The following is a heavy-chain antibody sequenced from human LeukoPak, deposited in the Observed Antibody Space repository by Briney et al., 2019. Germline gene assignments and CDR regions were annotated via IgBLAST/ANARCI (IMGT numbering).Heavy chain of an antibody. V-gene: IGHV4-61*02. CDR1: GGSISSDNYY. CDR2: IYSSGST. CDR3: AREGSGSTPYYYGMDV. D-gene: IGHD6-19*01. J-gene: IGHJ6*02. Sequence: PSETLSLTCTVSGGSISSDNYYWSWIRQPAGKGLEWIGRIYSSGSTNYNRSLKSRVTISVDTSKNQLSLKLSSVTAADTAVYYCAREGSGSTPYYYGMDVWGQGTTVTVSS.